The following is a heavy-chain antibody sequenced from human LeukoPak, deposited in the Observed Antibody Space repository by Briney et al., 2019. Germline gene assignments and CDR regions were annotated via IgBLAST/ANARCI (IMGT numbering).Heavy chain of an antibody. V-gene: IGHV4-38-2*02. Sequence: SETLSLTCTVSGYSISSGYYWGWIRQPPGKGLEWIGSIYHSGSTYYNPSLKSRVTISVDTSKNQFSLKLSSVTAADTAVYYCATLSSGLLLHAFDIWGQGTMVTVSS. CDR2: IYHSGST. CDR3: ATLSSGLLLHAFDI. J-gene: IGHJ3*02. D-gene: IGHD2-15*01. CDR1: GYSISSGYY.